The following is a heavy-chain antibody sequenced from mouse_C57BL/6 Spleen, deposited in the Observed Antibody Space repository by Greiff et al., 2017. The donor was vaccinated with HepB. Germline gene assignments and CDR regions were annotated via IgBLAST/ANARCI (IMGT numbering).Heavy chain of an antibody. CDR1: GYAFSSYW. V-gene: IGHV1-80*01. D-gene: IGHD2-1*01. CDR2: IYPGDGDT. J-gene: IGHJ2*01. CDR3: ARVDYGNPFDY. Sequence: VQLQQSGAELVKPGASVKISCKASGYAFSSYWMNWVKQRPGKGLEWIGQIYPGDGDTNYNGKFKGKATLTADKSSSTAYMQLSSLTSEDSAVYFCARVDYGNPFDYWGQGTTLTVSS.